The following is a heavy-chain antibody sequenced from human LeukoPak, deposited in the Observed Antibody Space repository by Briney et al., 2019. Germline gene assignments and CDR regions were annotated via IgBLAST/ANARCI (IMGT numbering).Heavy chain of an antibody. J-gene: IGHJ6*04. Sequence: GGSLRLSCAASEFTFSSYWIHWVRQAPGKGLVWVSRINTESTSTSYADSVKGRFTISRDNAKNSLYLQMNSLRAEDTAVYYCAELGITMIGGVWGKGTTVTISS. V-gene: IGHV3-74*01. D-gene: IGHD3-10*02. CDR1: EFTFSSYW. CDR3: AELGITMIGGV. CDR2: INTESTST.